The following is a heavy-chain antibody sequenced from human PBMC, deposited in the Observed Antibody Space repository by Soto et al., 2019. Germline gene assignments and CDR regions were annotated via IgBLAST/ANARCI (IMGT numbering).Heavy chain of an antibody. CDR3: ARDLGGYDAWRGNYFDY. V-gene: IGHV3-33*01. D-gene: IGHD5-12*01. J-gene: IGHJ4*02. Sequence: QLQLVESGGGVVQPGRSLRLSCAASGFTFSSYGMHWVRQAPGKGLEWVAVIWYDGSNKYYADSVKGRFTISRDNSKNTLYLQMNSLRAEDTAVYYCARDLGGYDAWRGNYFDYWGQGTLVTVSS. CDR2: IWYDGSNK. CDR1: GFTFSSYG.